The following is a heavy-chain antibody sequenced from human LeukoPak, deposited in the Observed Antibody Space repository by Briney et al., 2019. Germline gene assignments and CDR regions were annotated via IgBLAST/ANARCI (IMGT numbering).Heavy chain of an antibody. V-gene: IGHV3-7*01. Sequence: GGSLRLSCAASGFTFSAYWMTWVRQAPGKGLEWVANINQDGGEKSYVDSVKGRFTISRDNSKNTLYLQMNSLRAEDTAVYYCARGVGGYPDYWGQGTLVTVSS. J-gene: IGHJ4*02. D-gene: IGHD3-22*01. CDR1: GFTFSAYW. CDR3: ARGVGGYPDY. CDR2: INQDGGEK.